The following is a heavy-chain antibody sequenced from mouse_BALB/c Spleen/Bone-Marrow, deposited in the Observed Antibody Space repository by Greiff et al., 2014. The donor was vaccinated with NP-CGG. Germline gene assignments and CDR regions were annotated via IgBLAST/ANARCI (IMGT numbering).Heavy chain of an antibody. V-gene: IGHV1-4*02. CDR1: GYSFTSYT. Sequence: VQHQQSAAELARPGASVKMSCKASGYSFTSYTMHWVKQRPGQGLEWIGYINPSSGYNEYNQKFKDKTTLTADKSSSTAYMQLSSLTSEDSAVYYCARPYGNYVYYWGQGTTLTVSS. J-gene: IGHJ2*01. CDR3: ARPYGNYVYY. CDR2: INPSSGYN. D-gene: IGHD2-10*02.